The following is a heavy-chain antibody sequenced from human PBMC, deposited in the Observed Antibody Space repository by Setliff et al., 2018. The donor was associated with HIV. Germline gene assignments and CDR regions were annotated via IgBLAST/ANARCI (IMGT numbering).Heavy chain of an antibody. Sequence: SVKVSCKTSGDTFSRFGISWVRQAPGQGLEWMGGMIPMFDTTNYAQKFQGGVTITTDESTTTAYMELSSLRSEDTAVYYCARDISVKHFSDRSSPMGPMGVYYFDYWGQGTLVTAPQ. CDR3: ARDISVKHFSDRSSPMGPMGVYYFDY. D-gene: IGHD3-22*01. CDR2: MIPMFDTT. V-gene: IGHV1-69*05. J-gene: IGHJ4*02. CDR1: GDTFSRFG.